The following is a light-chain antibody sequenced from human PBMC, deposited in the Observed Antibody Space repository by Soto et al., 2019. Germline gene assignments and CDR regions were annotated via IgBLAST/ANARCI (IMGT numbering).Light chain of an antibody. CDR2: DAS. CDR3: QQYNSYWT. J-gene: IGKJ1*01. Sequence: DIQMTQSPSTLSASVRDRVTITCRASQSISSWLAWYQQKPGKAPKLLIYDASSLESGVPSRFSGSGSGTEFTLTISCLQPDDFATYYCQQYNSYWTFGQGTTVEIK. CDR1: QSISSW. V-gene: IGKV1-5*01.